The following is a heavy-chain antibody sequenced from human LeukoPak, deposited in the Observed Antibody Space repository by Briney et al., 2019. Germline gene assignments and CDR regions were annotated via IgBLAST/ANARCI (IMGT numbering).Heavy chain of an antibody. Sequence: GGSLRLSCAASGFTFSTYSMNWVRQAPGKRLEWVSSISSSSSYIYYADSVKGRFTTSRDNAKNSLYLQMNSLRAEDTALYHCARNNGMDVWGQGTTVIVSS. CDR1: GFTFSTYS. V-gene: IGHV3-21*04. CDR2: ISSSSSYI. J-gene: IGHJ6*02. CDR3: ARNNGMDV.